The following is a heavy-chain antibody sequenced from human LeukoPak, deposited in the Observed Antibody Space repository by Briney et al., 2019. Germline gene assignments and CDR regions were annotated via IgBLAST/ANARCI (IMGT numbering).Heavy chain of an antibody. V-gene: IGHV3-21*01. D-gene: IGHD3-10*01. CDR1: GFTFSSYT. CDR2: ITSSSIYT. Sequence: PGGSLRLSCAASGFTFSSYTMNWVRQAPGKGLEWVSSITSSSIYTYYADSVKGRFTISRDNAKNSLYLQMNSLRAEDTAVYYCARDRGLLWFGELNWGQGTLVTVSS. CDR3: ARDRGLLWFGELN. J-gene: IGHJ4*02.